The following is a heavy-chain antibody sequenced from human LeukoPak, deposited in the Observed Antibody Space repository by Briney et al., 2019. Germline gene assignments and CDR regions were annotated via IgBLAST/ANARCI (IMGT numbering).Heavy chain of an antibody. CDR2: IYSGGST. J-gene: IGHJ6*02. CDR1: GFTVISNY. CDR3: ARDTPTEGGLWFGELLGGMDV. D-gene: IGHD3-10*01. V-gene: IGHV3-66*01. Sequence: GGSLRLSCSASGFTVISNYMSWVRQAPGKGLEWVSVIYSGGSTYYADSVKGRFTISRDNSKNTLYLQMNSLRAEDTAVYYCARDTPTEGGLWFGELLGGMDVWGQGTTVTVSS.